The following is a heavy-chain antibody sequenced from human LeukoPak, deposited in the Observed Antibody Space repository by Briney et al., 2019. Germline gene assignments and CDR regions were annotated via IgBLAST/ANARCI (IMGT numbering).Heavy chain of an antibody. J-gene: IGHJ4*02. CDR1: GYPFTTSW. Sequence: GESLRISCQGSGYPFTTSWIGLVRQLPGKGLEWTAIIYAGNSDAKYSPSFQGQVSISTDRSISTAYLHWSSLKASDTAIYYCAIINHPDGRVYWGQGTLVTVSS. V-gene: IGHV5-51*01. CDR2: IYAGNSDA. CDR3: AIINHPDGRVY. D-gene: IGHD5-24*01.